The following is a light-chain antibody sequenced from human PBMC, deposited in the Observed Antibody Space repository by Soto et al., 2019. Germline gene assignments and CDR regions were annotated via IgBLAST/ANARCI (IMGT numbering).Light chain of an antibody. CDR3: QQYNTYSSYT. CDR2: DAS. J-gene: IGKJ2*01. V-gene: IGKV1-5*01. CDR1: QSIDRK. Sequence: DIQMTQSPSTLSASMGDRVTITCRASQSIDRKLAWYQQSPGKAPRLLIYDASNLESGVPSRFSGSGSGTEFTLTISSRQPDDFATYYCQQYNTYSSYTFGQGTKLETK.